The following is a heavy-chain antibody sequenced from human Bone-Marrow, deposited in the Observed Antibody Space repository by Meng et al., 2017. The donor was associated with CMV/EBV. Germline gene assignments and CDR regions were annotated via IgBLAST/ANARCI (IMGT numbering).Heavy chain of an antibody. CDR2: ISSSGSTI. CDR3: AKALRYCISTTCYSPFDY. J-gene: IGHJ4*02. V-gene: IGHV3-48*03. CDR1: GFTFSSYE. D-gene: IGHD2-2*01. Sequence: GESLKISCAASGFTFSSYEMNWVRQAPGKGLEWVSYISSSGSTIYYADSVKGRFTISRDNSKNTLYLQMNSLRAEDTALYYCAKALRYCISTTCYSPFDYWGQGTLVTVSS.